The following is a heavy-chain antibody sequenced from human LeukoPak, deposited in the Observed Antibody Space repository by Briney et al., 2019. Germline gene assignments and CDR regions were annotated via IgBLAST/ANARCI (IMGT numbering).Heavy chain of an antibody. CDR2: ISSSSSYT. V-gene: IGHV3-11*06. CDR1: GFTFSDYY. Sequence: GGSLRPSCAASGFTFSDYYMSWIRQAPGKGLEWVSYISSSSSYTNYADSVKGRFTISRDNAKNSLYLQMNSLRAEDTAVYYCAGALNWFDPWGQGTLVTVSS. J-gene: IGHJ5*02. CDR3: AGALNWFDP.